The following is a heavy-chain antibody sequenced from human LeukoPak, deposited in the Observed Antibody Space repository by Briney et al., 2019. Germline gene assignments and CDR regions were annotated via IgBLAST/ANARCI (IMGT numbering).Heavy chain of an antibody. V-gene: IGHV4-59*08. CDR3: ARYSSSSSYYNYMDV. D-gene: IGHD6-6*01. CDR2: IYYSGST. J-gene: IGHJ6*03. CDR1: GGTISSYY. Sequence: ASETLSLTCTVSGGTISSYYWSWIRQPPGKGLEWIGYIYYSGSTNYNPSLRSRVTISVDTSKNQFSLKLSSVTAADTAVYYCARYSSSSSYYNYMDVWGKGTTVTVSS.